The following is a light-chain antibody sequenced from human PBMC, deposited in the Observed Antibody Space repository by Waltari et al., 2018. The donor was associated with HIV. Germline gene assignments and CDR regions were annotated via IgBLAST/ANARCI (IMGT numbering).Light chain of an antibody. V-gene: IGKV3-11*01. Sequence: EIVLTQSPATLSLSPGERAPLSCRASQSVSSYLAWYQQKPGQAPRLLIYDASNRATGIPARFSGSGSGTDFTLTISSLEPEDFAVYYWQQRSNWPPYTFGQGTKLEIK. CDR1: QSVSSY. J-gene: IGKJ2*01. CDR3: QQRSNWPPYT. CDR2: DAS.